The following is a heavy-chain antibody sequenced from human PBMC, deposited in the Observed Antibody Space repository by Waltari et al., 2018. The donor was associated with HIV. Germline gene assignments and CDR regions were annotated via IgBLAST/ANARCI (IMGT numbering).Heavy chain of an antibody. V-gene: IGHV3-23*01. D-gene: IGHD1-26*01. Sequence: EVQLLESGGGLVQPGGSLRLSCAASVFTFITYAMSWVRQAPGKGLEWVSGISGSGGSTYYADSVKGRFTISRDNSKNTLYLQMNSLRAEDTALYYCAKDYSGSYTRGYSDYWGQGTLVTVSS. CDR2: ISGSGGST. CDR1: VFTFITYA. J-gene: IGHJ4*02. CDR3: AKDYSGSYTRGYSDY.